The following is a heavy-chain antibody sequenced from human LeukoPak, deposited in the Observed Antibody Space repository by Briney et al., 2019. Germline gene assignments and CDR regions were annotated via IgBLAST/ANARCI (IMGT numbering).Heavy chain of an antibody. CDR1: GYTFTDYY. Sequence: EASVKVSCKTSGYTFTDYYMHWVRQAPGQGLEWMGWIDPNSGGTNSAQKFQGRVTMTRDTSVSTAYMEVSRLKSDDTAVYYCATACSGKGCHSTVDYWGQGTLVTVSS. V-gene: IGHV1-2*02. J-gene: IGHJ4*02. D-gene: IGHD2-15*01. CDR2: IDPNSGGT. CDR3: ATACSGKGCHSTVDY.